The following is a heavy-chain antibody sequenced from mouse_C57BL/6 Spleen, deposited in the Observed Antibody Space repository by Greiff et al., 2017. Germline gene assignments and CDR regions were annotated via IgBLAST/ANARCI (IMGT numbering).Heavy chain of an antibody. V-gene: IGHV3-6*01. CDR2: ISYDGSN. D-gene: IGHD2-4*01. CDR1: GYSITSGYY. J-gene: IGHJ1*03. Sequence: ESGPGLVKPSQSLSLTCSVTGYSITSGYYWNWIRQFPGNKLEWMGYISYDGSNNYNPSLKNRISITLETSKNQFFLKLNSVTTEDTATYYCARAIYDYDWYFDVWGTGTTVTVSS. CDR3: ARAIYDYDWYFDV.